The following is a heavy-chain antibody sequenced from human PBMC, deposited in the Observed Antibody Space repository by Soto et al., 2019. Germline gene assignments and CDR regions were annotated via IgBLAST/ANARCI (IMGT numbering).Heavy chain of an antibody. CDR1: GFSLSTSGVG. Sequence: QITLKESGPPLVKPTQTLTLTCTFSGFSLSTSGVGVGWIRQPPGEALEWLALIYWDDAERYSPSLKSRLTIXKXXSKNQVFLTMTNMDPVDTATYYCAHSLTAAGTVDYWGQGTLVTVSS. CDR2: IYWDDAE. CDR3: AHSLTAAGTVDY. D-gene: IGHD6-13*01. V-gene: IGHV2-5*02. J-gene: IGHJ4*01.